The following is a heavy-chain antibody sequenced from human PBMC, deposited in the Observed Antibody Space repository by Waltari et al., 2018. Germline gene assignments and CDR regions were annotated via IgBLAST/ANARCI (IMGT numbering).Heavy chain of an antibody. Sequence: QLQPQESGPGLVKPSATLSPTSTVSGGSIRTSRFYWGWIRQPPGKGLEWIGSVYYSGAAYYSPSLKSRVTILVDTSKNQFSLTLSSVTVADTAVYYCGRYSTYPDVCLDPWGQGTLVTVSP. J-gene: IGHJ5*02. CDR1: GGSIRTSRFY. CDR3: GRYSTYPDVCLDP. V-gene: IGHV4-39*07. D-gene: IGHD3-16*02. CDR2: VYYSGAA.